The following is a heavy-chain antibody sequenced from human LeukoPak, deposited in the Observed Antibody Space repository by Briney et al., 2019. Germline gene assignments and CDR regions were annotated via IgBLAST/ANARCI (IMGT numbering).Heavy chain of an antibody. Sequence: ASVKVSCKASGYTFTGYYMHWVRQAPGQGLEWMGWINPNSGGTNYAQKFQGRVTMTRDTSISTAYMELSRLRSDDTAVYYCARKEGYSGSYQGDYWGRGTLVTVSS. CDR1: GYTFTGYY. V-gene: IGHV1-2*02. CDR3: ARKEGYSGSYQGDY. J-gene: IGHJ4*02. D-gene: IGHD1-26*01. CDR2: INPNSGGT.